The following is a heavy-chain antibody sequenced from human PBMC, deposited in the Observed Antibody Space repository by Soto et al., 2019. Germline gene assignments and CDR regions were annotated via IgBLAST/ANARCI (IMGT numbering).Heavy chain of an antibody. V-gene: IGHV1-18*01. CDR3: AGLGPAGYTSSWYSWFDP. J-gene: IGHJ5*02. D-gene: IGHD6-13*01. Sequence: GASVKVSCKASGYTFTSYGISWVRQAAGQGLEWMGWISAYNGNTNYAQKLQGRVTMTTDTSTSTAYMELRSLRSDDTAVYYCAGLGPAGYTSSWYSWFDPWDQGTRVTVSS. CDR1: GYTFTSYG. CDR2: ISAYNGNT.